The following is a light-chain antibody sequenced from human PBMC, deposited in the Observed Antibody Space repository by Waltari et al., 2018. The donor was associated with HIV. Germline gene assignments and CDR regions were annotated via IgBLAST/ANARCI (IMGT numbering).Light chain of an antibody. V-gene: IGLV6-57*01. CDR1: SGSIASNY. CDR2: EDN. CDR3: QSYDSSNHWV. Sequence: NFMLTQPHSVSESPGKTVTISCTRSSGSIASNYVQWYQQRPGSSPTTVIYEDNQSPSGVPARVTCSIDSSSKSASLTISGRKTEDEADYYCQSYDSSNHWVFGGGTKLTVL. J-gene: IGLJ3*02.